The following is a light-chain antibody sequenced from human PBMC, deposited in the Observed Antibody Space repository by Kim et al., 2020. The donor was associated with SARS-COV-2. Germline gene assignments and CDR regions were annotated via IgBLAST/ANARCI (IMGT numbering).Light chain of an antibody. CDR3: QQHATWPPALP. J-gene: IGKJ4*01. Sequence: PGERATLACRASQSITTDVAWYQQKPARAPRLLIYDSSKWVSGIPARFSGSGSGVDFALTINGLEPDGFAGYYCQQHATWPPALPFGGGTKV. CDR1: QSITTD. CDR2: DSS. V-gene: IGKV3-11*01.